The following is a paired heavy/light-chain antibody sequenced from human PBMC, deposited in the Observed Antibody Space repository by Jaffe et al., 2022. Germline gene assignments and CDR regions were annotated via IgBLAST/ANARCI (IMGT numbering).Heavy chain of an antibody. D-gene: IGHD3-9*01. CDR1: GYTFTGYY. V-gene: IGHV1-2*02. CDR3: ARDSAYYDILTGYYSGGDWFDP. CDR2: INPNSGGT. J-gene: IGHJ5*02. Sequence: QVQLVQSGAEVKKPGASVKVSCKASGYTFTGYYMHWVRQAPGQGLEWMGWINPNSGGTNYAQKFQGRVTMTRDTSISTAYMELSRLRSDDTAVYYCARDSAYYDILTGYYSGGDWFDPWGQGTLVTVSS.
Light chain of an antibody. Sequence: SYVLTQPPSVSVAPGQTARITCGGNNIGSKSVHWYQQKPGQAPVLVVYDDSDRPSGIPERFSGSNSGNTATLTISRVEAGDEADYYCQVWDSSSDHHVFGTGTKVTVL. CDR1: NIGSKS. V-gene: IGLV3-21*02. CDR3: QVWDSSSDHHV. J-gene: IGLJ1*01. CDR2: DDS.